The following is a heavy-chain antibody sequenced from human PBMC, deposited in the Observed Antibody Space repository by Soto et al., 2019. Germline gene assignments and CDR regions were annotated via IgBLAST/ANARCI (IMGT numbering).Heavy chain of an antibody. D-gene: IGHD3-22*01. Sequence: PGASLKISCKGSGYSFAGYWITWVRQKPRKGLEWMGRIDPSDSQTSYSTSFRGHVTISATKSITTVFLQWSSLRASDTAMYYCARQIYDSDTGPNFKYYFDSWGQGTPVTVSS. CDR2: IDPSDSQT. V-gene: IGHV5-10-1*01. J-gene: IGHJ4*02. CDR1: GYSFAGYW. CDR3: ARQIYDSDTGPNFKYYFDS.